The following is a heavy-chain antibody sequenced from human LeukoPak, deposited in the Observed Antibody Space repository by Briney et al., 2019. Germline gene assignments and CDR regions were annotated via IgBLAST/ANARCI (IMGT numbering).Heavy chain of an antibody. J-gene: IGHJ4*02. Sequence: SETLSLTCAVYGRSFSGYYWSRIRQPPGKGLEWIGEINHSGSTYYNPSLKSRVTISVDTSKSQFSLKLSSVTAADTAVYYCASRGGSGSYLATSDYWGQGTLVTVSS. CDR1: GRSFSGYY. CDR3: ASRGGSGSYLATSDY. D-gene: IGHD3-10*01. CDR2: INHSGST. V-gene: IGHV4-34*01.